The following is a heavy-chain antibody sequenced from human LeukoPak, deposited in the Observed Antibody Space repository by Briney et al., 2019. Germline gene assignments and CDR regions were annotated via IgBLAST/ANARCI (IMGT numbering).Heavy chain of an antibody. D-gene: IGHD1-26*01. CDR1: GYTFTSYA. CDR3: ARGGPLSGSYYYYYYYMDV. J-gene: IGHJ6*03. V-gene: IGHV1-69*06. Sequence: SVKVSCKASGYTFTSYAISWVRQAPGQGLEWMGGIIPIFGTANYAQKFQGRVTITADKSTSTAYMELSSLRSEDTAVYYCARGGPLSGSYYYYYYYMDVWGKGTTVTVSS. CDR2: IIPIFGTA.